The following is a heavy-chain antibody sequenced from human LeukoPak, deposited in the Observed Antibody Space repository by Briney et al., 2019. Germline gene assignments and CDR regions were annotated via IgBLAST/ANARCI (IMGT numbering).Heavy chain of an antibody. Sequence: SETLSLTCSVSGDSISSNSYYWGWIRQPPGKALEWIGSIHYSGNTFYNPSLKSRVTISVDTSKNQFSLKLSSVTAADTAVYCCARQGGYSFGSKNWFDPWGQGTLVTVSS. D-gene: IGHD5-18*01. CDR3: ARQGGYSFGSKNWFDP. CDR1: GDSISSNSYY. V-gene: IGHV4-39*01. CDR2: IHYSGNT. J-gene: IGHJ5*02.